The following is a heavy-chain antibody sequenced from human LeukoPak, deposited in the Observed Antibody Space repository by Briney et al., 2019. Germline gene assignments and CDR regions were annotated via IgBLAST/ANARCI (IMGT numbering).Heavy chain of an antibody. CDR3: TYYYDSSTYYHVDY. CDR2: TKSIAKGGTT. D-gene: IGHD3-22*01. Sequence: GGSLRLSGTASGLAFNDAGMSWVGQGPGKGLDWVGRTKSIAKGGTTDHAAPVKCRFTMPRDDSKSTLYLQMNSLKTEDTAVYYCTYYYDSSTYYHVDYWGQGDLVT. CDR1: GLAFNDAG. V-gene: IGHV3-15*01. J-gene: IGHJ4*02.